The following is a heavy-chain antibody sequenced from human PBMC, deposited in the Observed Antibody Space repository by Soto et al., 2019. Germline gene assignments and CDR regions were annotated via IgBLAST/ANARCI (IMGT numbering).Heavy chain of an antibody. V-gene: IGHV1-18*04. J-gene: IGHJ3*02. CDR1: CYTFTSYG. CDR2: ISAYNGNT. D-gene: IGHD3-22*01. Sequence: GAPVKVSCKASCYTFTSYGIRLVRQAPVQGLEWMGWISAYNGNTNYAQKLPGRVTMTTDTSTSTAYMELRSLRSDDTAVYYCARVTMIVVDRNAFDIWGQGTMVTVSS. CDR3: ARVTMIVVDRNAFDI.